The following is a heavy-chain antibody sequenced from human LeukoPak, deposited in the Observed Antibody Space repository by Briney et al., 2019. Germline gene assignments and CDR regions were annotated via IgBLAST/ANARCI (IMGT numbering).Heavy chain of an antibody. V-gene: IGHV1-18*01. J-gene: IGHJ5*02. D-gene: IGHD2-2*01. CDR2: ISAYNGDT. CDR1: GYPFTSSY. Sequence: GASVKVSCKASGYPFTSSYFNWVRLAPRQGHEWMGWISAYNGDTNYAQSSQGRVTMTTDTSTDTAYMELRSLRSDDTAVYYCARDGHSYTSPNTWFDPWGQGTLVTVSS. CDR3: ARDGHSYTSPNTWFDP.